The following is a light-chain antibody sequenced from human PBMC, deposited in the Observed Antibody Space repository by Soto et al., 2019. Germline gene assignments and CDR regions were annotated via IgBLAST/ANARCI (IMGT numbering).Light chain of an antibody. J-gene: IGLJ2*01. CDR1: NSNVGSNT. Sequence: QSVLTQPPSVSGTPGQRITISCSGSNSNVGSNTVNWYQQLPGAAPKVLMYTDNQRPTRVPDRFSGSKSDTAATLAISGLLSEDEAEYYCAAWDDGLRAVVFGGGTKLTVL. CDR2: TDN. CDR3: AAWDDGLRAVV. V-gene: IGLV1-44*01.